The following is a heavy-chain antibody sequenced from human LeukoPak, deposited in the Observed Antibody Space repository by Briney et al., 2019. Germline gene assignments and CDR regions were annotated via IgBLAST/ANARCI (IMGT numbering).Heavy chain of an antibody. CDR2: INPNSGGT. CDR3: ARDPPYYYDSSGYYYGWFDP. J-gene: IGHJ5*02. D-gene: IGHD3-22*01. CDR1: GYTFTGYY. Sequence: ASVKVSCKASGYTFTGYYMHWVRQAPGQGLEGMGWINPNSGGTNYAQKFQGRVTMTRDTSISTAYMELSSLRSEDTAVYYCARDPPYYYDSSGYYYGWFDPWGQGTLVTVSS. V-gene: IGHV1-2*02.